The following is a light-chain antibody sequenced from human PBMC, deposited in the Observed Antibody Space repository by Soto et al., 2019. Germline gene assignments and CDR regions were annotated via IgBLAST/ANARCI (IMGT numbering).Light chain of an antibody. CDR3: QQYGSSPLT. Sequence: IVLTQSPDTLSLSPGERATLSCRASQRVSSSYLAWYQQKHGQAPRLLIYAASSRATGIPDRFGGSGSGTDFTLTISRLEPEDFAVYYCQQYGSSPLTFGGGTKVEIK. J-gene: IGKJ4*01. V-gene: IGKV3-20*01. CDR1: QRVSSSY. CDR2: AAS.